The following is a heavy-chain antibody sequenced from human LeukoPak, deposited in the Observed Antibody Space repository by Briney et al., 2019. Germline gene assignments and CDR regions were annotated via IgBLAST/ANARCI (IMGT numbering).Heavy chain of an antibody. J-gene: IGHJ4*02. CDR2: ISWNSGIV. D-gene: IGHD6-19*01. V-gene: IGHV3-9*01. CDR1: GFTFNDYA. Sequence: PGRSLRLSYAASGFTFNDYAMHWVRQAPGKGLEWVSHISWNSGIVGYADSVKGRFTISRDNAKNSLYLQMNSLRAEDTALYYCAKKVDGYSSGWYDYWGQGTLVTVSS. CDR3: AKKVDGYSSGWYDY.